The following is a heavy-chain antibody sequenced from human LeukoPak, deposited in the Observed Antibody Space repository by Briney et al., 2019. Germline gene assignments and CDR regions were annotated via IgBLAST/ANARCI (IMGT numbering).Heavy chain of an antibody. CDR3: AKGVRSLWMFGYYMDV. CDR2: ISGSGGST. J-gene: IGHJ6*03. D-gene: IGHD3-3*01. Sequence: PGGSLRLSCAASGFTFSRYGMSWLRQAPGKGLEWVSAISGSGGSTYFADSVKGRFTISRDNSKNTLYLQMNSLRAEDTAVYYCAKGVRSLWMFGYYMDVWGKGTTVTISS. V-gene: IGHV3-23*01. CDR1: GFTFSRYG.